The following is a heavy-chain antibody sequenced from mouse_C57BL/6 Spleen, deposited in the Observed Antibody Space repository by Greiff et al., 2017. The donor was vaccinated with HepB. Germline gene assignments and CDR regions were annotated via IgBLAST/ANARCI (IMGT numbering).Heavy chain of an antibody. Sequence: QVQLQQPGAELVKPGASVKLSCKASGYTFTSYWMHWVKQRPGRGLEWIGSIDPNSGGTKYNEKFKSKATLTVDKPSSTAYMQLSSLTSEDSAVYYCARSACPSPWFAYWGQGTLVTVSS. CDR2: IDPNSGGT. CDR1: GYTFTSYW. J-gene: IGHJ3*01. V-gene: IGHV1-72*01. CDR3: ARSACPSPWFAY. D-gene: IGHD6-1*01.